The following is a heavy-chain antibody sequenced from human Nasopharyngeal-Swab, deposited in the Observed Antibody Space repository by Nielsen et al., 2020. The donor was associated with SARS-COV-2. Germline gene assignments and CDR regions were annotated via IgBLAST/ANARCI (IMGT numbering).Heavy chain of an antibody. J-gene: IGHJ4*02. V-gene: IGHV3-9*01. CDR2: ISWNSGSI. CDR3: AKDRAFYYGSGIYWFEVLIF. CDR1: GFTFDDYA. Sequence: SLKISCAASGFTFDDYAMHWVRQAPGKGLEWVSGISWNSGSIGYADSVKGRFTISRDNAKNSLYLQMNSLRAEDTALYYCAKDRAFYYGSGIYWFEVLIFWGQG. D-gene: IGHD3-10*01.